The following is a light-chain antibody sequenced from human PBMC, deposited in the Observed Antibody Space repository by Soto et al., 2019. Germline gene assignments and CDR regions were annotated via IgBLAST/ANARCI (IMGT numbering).Light chain of an antibody. CDR3: VSYTSSRTYV. CDR1: SSDVGAYNY. Sequence: QSVLTQPASVSGSPGQSITISCTGTSSDVGAYNYVSWYQQQPGKAPKLMIYEVNNRPSGVSNRFSGSKSGNTASLTISGLQAEDEADYYCVSYTSSRTYVFGTGTKLTVL. V-gene: IGLV2-14*01. CDR2: EVN. J-gene: IGLJ1*01.